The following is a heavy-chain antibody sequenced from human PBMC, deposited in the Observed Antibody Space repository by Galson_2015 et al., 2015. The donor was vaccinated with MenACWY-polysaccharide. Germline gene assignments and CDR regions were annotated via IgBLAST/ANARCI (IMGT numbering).Heavy chain of an antibody. J-gene: IGHJ3*01. V-gene: IGHV2-5*02. CDR1: GFSLITDGGG. Sequence: PALVKPTQTLTLTCTFSGFSLITDGGGVNWIRQPPGPALEWLAVIYWDGDNRNSPPLRSRLTVTKDTSKNQVVLTMTTMDLVDTATYYCAHVMISFGGVIGDDAFDVWGPGTMVTVSS. CDR2: IYWDGDN. CDR3: AHVMISFGGVIGDDAFDV. D-gene: IGHD3-16*01.